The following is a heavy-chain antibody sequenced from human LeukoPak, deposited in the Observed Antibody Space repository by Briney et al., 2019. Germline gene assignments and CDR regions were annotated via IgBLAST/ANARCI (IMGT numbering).Heavy chain of an antibody. V-gene: IGHV5-51*01. J-gene: IGHJ3*02. D-gene: IGHD1-26*01. Sequence: KPGESLKISCKASGYSFTNYRIAWVRQMPGKGLEWMGIIYPGDSETTYSPSFQGQVTVSVDKSISTAYLQWSSLKASDTAMYYCARHAPYSGSYSFGAFDIWGQGTMVTVSS. CDR2: IYPGDSET. CDR1: GYSFTNYR. CDR3: ARHAPYSGSYSFGAFDI.